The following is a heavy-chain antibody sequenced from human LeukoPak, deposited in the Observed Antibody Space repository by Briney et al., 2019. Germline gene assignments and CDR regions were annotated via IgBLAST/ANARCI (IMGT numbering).Heavy chain of an antibody. CDR2: LLYDGNNK. CDR1: GFTFTSYA. Sequence: PGGSLRLSCAASGFTFTSYAMHWVRQAPGKGLEWVAVLLYDGNNKYYADSVKGRFTISRDNSKNTLYLQMNSLRAEDTAVYYCATLIVGAGPSWGQGTLVTVSS. CDR3: ATLIVGAGPS. V-gene: IGHV3-30*04. D-gene: IGHD1-26*01. J-gene: IGHJ5*02.